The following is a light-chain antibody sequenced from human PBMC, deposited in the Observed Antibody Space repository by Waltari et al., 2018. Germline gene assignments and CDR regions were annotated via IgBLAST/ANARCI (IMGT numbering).Light chain of an antibody. J-gene: IGLJ3*02. CDR1: RSDIGGHNF. CDR3: TSYTTSVTWV. V-gene: IGLV2-14*01. CDR2: EVT. Sequence: QSALTPPASVSGSPGQSITISCTGTRSDIGGHNFFPWYQQHPGKAPKLVIFEVTTRPSGVSNRFSGSKSGNTASLTISGLQAEDEADYYCTSYTTSVTWVFGGGTKVTVL.